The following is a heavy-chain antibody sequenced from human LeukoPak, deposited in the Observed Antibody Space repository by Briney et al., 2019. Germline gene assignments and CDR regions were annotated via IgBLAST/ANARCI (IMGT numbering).Heavy chain of an antibody. Sequence: ASVKVSCKVSGHSLTELSMHWVRQAPGKGLEWMGGFDPESGETVYAQGFQARFTMTEGAPTDTVYMELSSLTLEDTAVYYCASLLCYGDLIDHFGMDVWGKGTTVIVSS. CDR2: FDPESGET. CDR3: ASLLCYGDLIDHFGMDV. J-gene: IGHJ6*04. V-gene: IGHV1-24*01. CDR1: GHSLTELS. D-gene: IGHD3-10*01.